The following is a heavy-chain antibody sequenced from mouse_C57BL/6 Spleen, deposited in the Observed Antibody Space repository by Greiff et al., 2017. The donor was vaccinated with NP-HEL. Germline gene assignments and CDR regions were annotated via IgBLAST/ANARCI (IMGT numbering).Heavy chain of an antibody. CDR2: ISSGGDYI. CDR1: GFTFSSYA. J-gene: IGHJ4*01. D-gene: IGHD1-1*01. V-gene: IGHV5-9-1*02. Sequence: EVKVVESGEGLVKPGGSLKLSCAASGFTFSSYAMSWVRQTPEKRLEWVAYISSGGDYIYYADTVKGRFTISRDNARNTLYLQMSSLKSEDTAMYYCTREVVADAMDYWGQGTSVTVSS. CDR3: TREVVADAMDY.